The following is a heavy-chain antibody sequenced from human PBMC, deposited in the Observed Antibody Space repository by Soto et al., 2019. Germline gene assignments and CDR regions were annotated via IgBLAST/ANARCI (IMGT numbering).Heavy chain of an antibody. Sequence: RASVKVSCKASAYTFTSYGISWVRQAPGQGLEWMGWISAHNGNTNYAQKHQRKVPMTTDTSTSTAYMELRSLRSDGTPVYYCARWDLLRAFDCWGQGTMVTVSS. CDR1: AYTFTSYG. V-gene: IGHV1-18*04. CDR3: ARWDLLRAFDC. D-gene: IGHD3-3*01. J-gene: IGHJ4*02. CDR2: ISAHNGNT.